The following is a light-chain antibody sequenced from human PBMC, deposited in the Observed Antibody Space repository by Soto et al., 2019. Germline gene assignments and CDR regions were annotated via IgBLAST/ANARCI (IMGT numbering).Light chain of an antibody. Sequence: DIQMTQSPSPVYAAVGDRVTIACRASRDVSNWLAWYQQKPGKAPKLLIYSASSLQGGASSRFSGSGSGTDFTLTISSLQPEDVATYYCQQANSCPLTFGQGTRLEIK. CDR1: RDVSNW. CDR3: QQANSCPLT. J-gene: IGKJ5*01. CDR2: SAS. V-gene: IGKV1D-12*01.